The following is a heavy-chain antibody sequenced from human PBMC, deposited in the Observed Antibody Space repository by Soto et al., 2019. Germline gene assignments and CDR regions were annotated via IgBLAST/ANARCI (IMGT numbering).Heavy chain of an antibody. Sequence: EVQLLESGGGLVQPGGSLRLSCGVSGFTFNDFEMNWVRQAPGKGLEWLAYIDGSGTTKKYADSVRGRFTISRDNPNNSLFLQMSSLSPADTAIYYCARGFGRFNYRGQGTLVSVSS. CDR3: ARGFGRFNY. D-gene: IGHD3-10*01. V-gene: IGHV3-48*03. CDR1: GFTFNDFE. CDR2: IDGSGTTK. J-gene: IGHJ4*02.